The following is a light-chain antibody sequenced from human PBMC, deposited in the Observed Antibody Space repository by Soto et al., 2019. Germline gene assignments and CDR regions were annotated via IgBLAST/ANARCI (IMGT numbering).Light chain of an antibody. J-gene: IGKJ1*01. CDR3: QQYNSYPWT. CDR1: QSISNW. V-gene: IGKV1-5*01. Sequence: DIQMTQSPSTLSASVGDRVTITCGACQSISNWLAWYQQKPGKAPKLLIYDVSRLESGVPSRFSGSGSGTEFTLTLSSLQPDDFATYYCQQYNSYPWTFGQGTKVEIK. CDR2: DVS.